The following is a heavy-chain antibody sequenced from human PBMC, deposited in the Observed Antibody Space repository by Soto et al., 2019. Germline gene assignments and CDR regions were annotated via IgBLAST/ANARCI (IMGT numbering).Heavy chain of an antibody. D-gene: IGHD3-22*01. CDR3: ARIGSYYYDSSGYYHFDY. CDR2: IIPIFGTA. CDR1: GGTFSGYA. V-gene: IGHV1-69*13. J-gene: IGHJ4*02. Sequence: SVKVSCKASGGTFSGYAISWVRQAPGQGLEWMGGIIPIFGTANYAQKFQGRVTITADESTSTAYMELSSLRSEDTAVYYCARIGSYYYDSSGYYHFDYWGQGTLVTVSS.